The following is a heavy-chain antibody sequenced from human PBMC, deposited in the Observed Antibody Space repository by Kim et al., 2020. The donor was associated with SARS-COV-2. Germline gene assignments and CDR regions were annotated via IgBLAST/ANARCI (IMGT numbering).Heavy chain of an antibody. Sequence: SETLSLTCTVSGGSISSYYWSWVRQPPGKGLEWIGYIYYSGTTNYNPSLKSRVTISVDTSKNQFSLKLSSVTAADTAVYYCARIGRITIFGVGGWFDPWGQGTLVTVSS. D-gene: IGHD3-3*01. J-gene: IGHJ5*02. CDR1: GGSISSYY. CDR3: ARIGRITIFGVGGWFDP. CDR2: IYYSGTT. V-gene: IGHV4-59*13.